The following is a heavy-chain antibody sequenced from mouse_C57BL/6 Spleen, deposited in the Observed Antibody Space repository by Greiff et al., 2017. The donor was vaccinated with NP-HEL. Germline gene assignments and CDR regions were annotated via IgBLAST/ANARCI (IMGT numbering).Heavy chain of an antibody. CDR3: ARRFSGNYWYFDV. CDR2: INSDGGST. CDR1: EYEFPSHD. Sequence: EVKVVESGGGLVQPGESLKLSCESNEYEFPSHDMSWVRKTPEKRLELVAAINSDGGSTYYPDTLERRFIISRDNTKKTLYLQMSSLRSEDTALYYCARRFSGNYWYFDVWGTGTTVTVSS. V-gene: IGHV5-2*03. D-gene: IGHD1-3*01. J-gene: IGHJ1*03.